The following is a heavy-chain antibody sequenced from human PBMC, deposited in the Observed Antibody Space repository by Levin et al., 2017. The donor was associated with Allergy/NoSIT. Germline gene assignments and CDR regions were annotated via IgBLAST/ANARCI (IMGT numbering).Heavy chain of an antibody. J-gene: IGHJ4*02. V-gene: IGHV3-30*18. CDR1: GFTFSSYG. CDR3: AKDPSSSWTELDY. CDR2: ISYDGSNK. Sequence: GESLKISCAASGFTFSSYGMHWVRQAPGKGLEWVAVISYDGSNKYYADSVKGRFTISRDNSKNTLYLQMNSLRAEDTAVYYCAKDPSSSWTELDYWGQGTLVTVSS. D-gene: IGHD6-13*01.